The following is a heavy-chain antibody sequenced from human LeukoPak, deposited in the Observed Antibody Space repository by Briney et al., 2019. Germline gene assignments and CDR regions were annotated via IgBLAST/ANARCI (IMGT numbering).Heavy chain of an antibody. J-gene: IGHJ4*02. CDR2: ISWNSGSI. Sequence: GGSLRLSCSASGFTFDDYAMHWVRQAPGKGLEWVSGISWNSGSIAYGDSVRGRFTISRDNAKNSLYLQMNSLRAEDTALYYCAKGISSGYYPPFEDWGQGTLVTVSS. V-gene: IGHV3-9*01. CDR3: AKGISSGYYPPFED. CDR1: GFTFDDYA. D-gene: IGHD3-22*01.